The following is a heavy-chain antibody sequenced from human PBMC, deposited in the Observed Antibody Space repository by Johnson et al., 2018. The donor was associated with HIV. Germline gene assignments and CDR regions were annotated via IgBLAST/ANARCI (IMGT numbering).Heavy chain of an antibody. J-gene: IGHJ3*02. CDR3: ARVSDDYGGNPAAWGAFDI. V-gene: IGHV3-30*04. D-gene: IGHD4-23*01. CDR1: GFSFINYA. CDR2: ISYDGSNK. Sequence: QVQLVESGGGVVQPGSSLTLSCAASGFSFINYAMHWVRQAPGKGLEWVAVISYDGSNKYYADSVKGRFTISRDNSKNTLYLQMNSLRAEDTAVYYCARVSDDYGGNPAAWGAFDIWGQGTMVTVSS.